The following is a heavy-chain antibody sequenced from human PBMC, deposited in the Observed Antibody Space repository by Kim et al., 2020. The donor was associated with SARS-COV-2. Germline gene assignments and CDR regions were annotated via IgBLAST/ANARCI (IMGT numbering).Heavy chain of an antibody. CDR3: AKPSWGSSTGYFDS. V-gene: IGHV3-23*01. Sequence: YPDSVMGRFTVSRDNSKSTIYLEMTSPRAEDTAIYYCAKPSWGSSTGYFDSWGQRTLVTVSS. D-gene: IGHD2-2*01. J-gene: IGHJ4*02.